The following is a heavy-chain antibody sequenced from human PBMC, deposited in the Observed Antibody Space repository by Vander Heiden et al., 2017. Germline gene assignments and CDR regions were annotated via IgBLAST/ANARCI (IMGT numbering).Heavy chain of an antibody. D-gene: IGHD6-19*01. CDR3: AKGSGWYHDIYLDY. CDR2: ISYDGSDG. Sequence: QVQLVESGGGVVQPARSLRLSCAASGFTFERYGTPWLRQAPGKGLEWVAVISYDGSDGFYADSVKGRFTVSRDNSKNTLFLHLNSLRPEDTAVYYCAKGSGWYHDIYLDYWGEGTLVTVSS. V-gene: IGHV3-30*18. J-gene: IGHJ4*02. CDR1: GFTFERYG.